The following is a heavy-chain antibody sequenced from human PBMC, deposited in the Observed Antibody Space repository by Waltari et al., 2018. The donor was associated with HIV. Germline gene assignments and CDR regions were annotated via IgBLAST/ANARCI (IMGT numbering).Heavy chain of an antibody. Sequence: QVQLVQSGAEVKKPGSSVKVSCKASGGTFSSYAISWVRQAPGQGLEWMGGIIPIFGTANYAQKFQGRVTITADESTSTAYMELSSLRSEDTAVYYCARDPGGSWGNYDSSGSGLDYWGQGTLVTVSS. CDR3: ARDPGGSWGNYDSSGSGLDY. J-gene: IGHJ4*02. CDR2: IIPIFGTA. D-gene: IGHD3-22*01. CDR1: GGTFSSYA. V-gene: IGHV1-69*01.